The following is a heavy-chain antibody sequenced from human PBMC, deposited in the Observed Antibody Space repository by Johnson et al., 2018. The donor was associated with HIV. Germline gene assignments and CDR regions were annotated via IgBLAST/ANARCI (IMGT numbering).Heavy chain of an antibody. V-gene: IGHV3-20*04. CDR1: GFSFDEYA. J-gene: IGHJ3*02. CDR3: AREGPNYYDSSGYYYEHDAFDI. Sequence: VQLVESGGGLVQAGRSLRLSCAASGFSFDEYAMDWVRQAPGKGLEWVSGINWNGGSTGYADSVKGRFTISRDNAKNSLFLQMHSLRAEYTALYYCAREGPNYYDSSGYYYEHDAFDIWGQGTMVTVSS. D-gene: IGHD3-22*01. CDR2: INWNGGST.